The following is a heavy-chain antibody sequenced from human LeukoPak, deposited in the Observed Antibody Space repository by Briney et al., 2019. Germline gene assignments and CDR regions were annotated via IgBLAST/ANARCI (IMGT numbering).Heavy chain of an antibody. CDR3: AKQAGGMATMDY. V-gene: IGHV3-30*18. J-gene: IGHJ4*02. D-gene: IGHD5-24*01. Sequence: AGSLRLSRAASGFTFSSYGMHWVRQAPGKGLELVAVISYDGSNKYYADSLKGRFTISTDNSKNTLYLQMNSLRAEDTAMYYCAKQAGGMATMDYGGQGTLVTVSA. CDR2: ISYDGSNK. CDR1: GFTFSSYG.